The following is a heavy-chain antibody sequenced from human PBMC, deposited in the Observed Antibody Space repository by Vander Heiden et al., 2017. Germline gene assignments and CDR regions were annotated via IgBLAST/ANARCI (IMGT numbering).Heavy chain of an antibody. J-gene: IGHJ6*02. CDR2: ISSSSSYI. CDR1: GFTFRTYS. CDR3: ARVGGYNYKVYYYYGMDV. V-gene: IGHV3-21*01. Sequence: EVQLVESGGGLVKPGGSLRLSCAASGFTFRTYSMNWVRQAPGKGLEWVSSISSSSSYIYYADSVKGRFTISRDNAKNSLYLQMNSLRAEDTAVYYCARVGGYNYKVYYYYGMDVWGQGTTVTVSS. D-gene: IGHD5-12*01.